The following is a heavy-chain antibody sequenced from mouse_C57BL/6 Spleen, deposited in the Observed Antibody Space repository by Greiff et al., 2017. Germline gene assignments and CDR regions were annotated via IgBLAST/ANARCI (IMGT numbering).Heavy chain of an antibody. CDR2: ISSGSSTI. CDR1: GFTFSDYG. J-gene: IGHJ4*01. D-gene: IGHD4-1*01. CDR3: ARPDWEYYAMDY. V-gene: IGHV5-17*01. Sequence: EVKLMESGGGLVKPGGSLKLSCAASGFTFSDYGMHWVRQAPEKGLEWVAYISSGSSTIYYADTVKGRFTISRDNAKNTLFLQMTSLRSEDTAMYYCARPDWEYYAMDYWGQGTSVTVSS.